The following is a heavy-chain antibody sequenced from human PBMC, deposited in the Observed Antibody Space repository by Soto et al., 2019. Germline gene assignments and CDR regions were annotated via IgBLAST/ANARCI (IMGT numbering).Heavy chain of an antibody. CDR2: VSYDGSFK. Sequence: QVQLVESGGGVVQPGGSLRLSCEASGFTFSKFGIHWGRQAPGKGLEWVAVVSYDGSFKYYADSVKGRFTISRDNSKNTLYLQMNSLRPEDTALYYWAKDFDQLLLDYYYYGMDVWGQGTTVTVSS. CDR1: GFTFSKFG. D-gene: IGHD2-15*01. V-gene: IGHV3-30*18. J-gene: IGHJ6*02. CDR3: AKDFDQLLLDYYYYGMDV.